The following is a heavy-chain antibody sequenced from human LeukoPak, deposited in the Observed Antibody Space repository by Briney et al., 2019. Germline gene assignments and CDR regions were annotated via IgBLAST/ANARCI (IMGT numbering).Heavy chain of an antibody. CDR1: GGTFSSYA. J-gene: IGHJ4*02. D-gene: IGHD1-26*01. V-gene: IGHV1-69*13. Sequence: VKVSCKASGGTFSSYAISWVRQAPGQGLEWMGGIIPIFGTANYAQKFQGRVTITADESTSTAYMELSSLRSEDTAVYYCASGWAGGWELPPCFDYWGQGTLVTVSS. CDR2: IIPIFGTA. CDR3: ASGWAGGWELPPCFDY.